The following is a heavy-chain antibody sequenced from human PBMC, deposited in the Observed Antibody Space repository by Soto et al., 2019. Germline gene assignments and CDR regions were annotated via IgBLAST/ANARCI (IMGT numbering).Heavy chain of an antibody. V-gene: IGHV3-30-3*01. CDR3: ARPLWRDDYNWGYFDL. J-gene: IGHJ2*01. CDR1: GFTFSSYA. D-gene: IGHD4-4*01. Sequence: ESGGGVVQPGRSLRLSCAASGFTFSSYAMHWVRQAPGKGLEWVAVISYDGSNKYYADSVKGRFTISRDNSKNTLYLQMNSLRTEDTAVYYCARPLWRDDYNWGYFDLWGRGALVTVSS. CDR2: ISYDGSNK.